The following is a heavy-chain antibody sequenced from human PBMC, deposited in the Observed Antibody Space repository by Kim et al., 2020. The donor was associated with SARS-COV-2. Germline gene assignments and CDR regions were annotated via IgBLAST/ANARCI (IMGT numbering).Heavy chain of an antibody. V-gene: IGHV3-30*04. Sequence: GGSLRLSCAASGFTFSSYAMHWVRQAPGKGLEWVAVISYDGSNKYYADSVKGRFTISRDNSKNTLYLQMNSLRAEDTAVYYCARDSDQYCSSTSCYRVAGPGCCPLGSSYGMDVWGQGTTVTVSS. CDR1: GFTFSSYA. CDR3: ARDSDQYCSSTSCYRVAGPGCCPLGSSYGMDV. D-gene: IGHD2-2*02. CDR2: ISYDGSNK. J-gene: IGHJ6*02.